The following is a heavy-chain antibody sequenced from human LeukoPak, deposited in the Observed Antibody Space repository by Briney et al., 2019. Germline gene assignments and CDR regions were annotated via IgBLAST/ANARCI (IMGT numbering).Heavy chain of an antibody. CDR2: ISGSGGST. J-gene: IGHJ6*04. D-gene: IGHD3-10*02. CDR3: AELGITMIGGV. Sequence: PGGTLRLSCAASGFTFSSYVMSWVRQAPGKGLEWVSAISGSGGSTYYTDSVKGRFTISRDNAKNSLYLQMNSLRAEDTAVYYCAELGITMIGGVWGKGTTVTISS. V-gene: IGHV3-23*01. CDR1: GFTFSSYV.